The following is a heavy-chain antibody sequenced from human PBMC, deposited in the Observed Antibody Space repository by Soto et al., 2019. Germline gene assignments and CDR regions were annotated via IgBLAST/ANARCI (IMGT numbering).Heavy chain of an antibody. D-gene: IGHD6-13*01. J-gene: IGHJ5*02. CDR2: ISAYNGNT. Sequence: ASVKVSCKASGYTFTSYGISWVRQAPGQGLEWMGWISAYNGNTNYAQKLQGRVTMTTDTSTSTAYMELRSLRSDDTAVYYCARVRRFTYSSSTPFDPWGQGTLVTVSS. CDR1: GYTFTSYG. V-gene: IGHV1-18*01. CDR3: ARVRRFTYSSSTPFDP.